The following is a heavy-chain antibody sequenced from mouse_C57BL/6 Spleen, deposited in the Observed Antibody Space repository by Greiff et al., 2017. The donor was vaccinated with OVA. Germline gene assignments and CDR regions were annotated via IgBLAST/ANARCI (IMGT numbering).Heavy chain of an antibody. CDR3: ARWYYGHYAMDY. Sequence: VQLKQSGPELVKPGASVKMSCKASGYTFTDYNMHWVKQSHGKSLEWIGYINPNNGGTSYNQKFKGKATLTVNKSSSTAYMELRSLTSEDSAVYYCARWYYGHYAMDYWGQGTSVTVSS. CDR1: GYTFTDYN. D-gene: IGHD1-1*01. CDR2: INPNNGGT. J-gene: IGHJ4*01. V-gene: IGHV1-22*01.